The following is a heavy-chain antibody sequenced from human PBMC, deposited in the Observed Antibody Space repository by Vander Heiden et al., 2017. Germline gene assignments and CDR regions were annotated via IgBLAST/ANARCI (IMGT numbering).Heavy chain of an antibody. V-gene: IGHV3-11*01. J-gene: IGHJ4*02. D-gene: IGHD6-6*01. Sequence: QVQLVESGGGLVKPGGSLRLSCAVSGFPFGGCYLGWIRQAPGKGLEWVSYISSSGSTIYYSVAVKGRFTISRDNAKKSLYLKMQSVRAEDTAVCYCARVRRAARAFDYWGQGTLVTVSS. CDR3: ARVRRAARAFDY. CDR2: ISSSGSTI. CDR1: GFPFGGCY.